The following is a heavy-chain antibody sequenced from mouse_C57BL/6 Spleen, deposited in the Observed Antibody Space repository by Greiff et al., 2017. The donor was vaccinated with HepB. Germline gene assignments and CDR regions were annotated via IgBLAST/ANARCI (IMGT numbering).Heavy chain of an antibody. Sequence: QVQLQQPGAELVKPGASVKLSCKASGYTFTSYWMHWVKQRPGRGLEWIGRIDPNSGGTKYNEKFKSKATLTVDKPSSTAYMQLSSLTSEDSAVYYWARADSAGYPYYNAIDDWGKGTSVTVSS. V-gene: IGHV1-62-3*01. D-gene: IGHD3-2*02. CDR1: GYTFTSYW. J-gene: IGHJ4*01. CDR2: IDPNSGGT. CDR3: ARADSAGYPYYNAIDD.